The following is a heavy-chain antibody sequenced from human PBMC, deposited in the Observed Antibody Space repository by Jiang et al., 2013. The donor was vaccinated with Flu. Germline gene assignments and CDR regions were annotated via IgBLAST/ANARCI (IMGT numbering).Heavy chain of an antibody. CDR2: IYYSGST. V-gene: IGHV4-59*01. J-gene: IGHJ3*02. Sequence: GPGLVKPSETLSLTCTVSGGSISSYYWSWIRQPPGKGLEWIGYIYYSGSTNYNPSLKSRVTISVDTSKNQFSLKLSSVTAADTAVYYCARDMPYRTYGEPDAFDIWGQGTMVTVSS. CDR1: GGSISSYY. D-gene: IGHD4-17*01. CDR3: ARDMPYRTYGEPDAFDI.